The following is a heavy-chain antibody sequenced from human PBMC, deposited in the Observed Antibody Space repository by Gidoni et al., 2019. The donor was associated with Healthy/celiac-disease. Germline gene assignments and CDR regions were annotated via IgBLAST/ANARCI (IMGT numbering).Heavy chain of an antibody. V-gene: IGHV4-59*08. CDR1: GGSISSYY. CDR3: ARQSEWLRFAFDY. Sequence: QVQLQESGPGLFKPSATLSLICTVSGGSISSYYWSWIRQPPGKGLEWSGYISYSGGTNNNPSLKGRVTISGDTSKNQFALKLSSVTAADTAVYYCARQSEWLRFAFDYWGQGTLVTVSS. J-gene: IGHJ4*02. CDR2: ISYSGGT. D-gene: IGHD5-12*01.